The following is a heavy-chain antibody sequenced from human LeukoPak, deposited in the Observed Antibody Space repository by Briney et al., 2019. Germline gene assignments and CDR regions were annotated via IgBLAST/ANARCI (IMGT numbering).Heavy chain of an antibody. J-gene: IGHJ4*02. CDR3: ARVRGSYSSDY. Sequence: GGSLRLSRAASGFTFSDNYMSWIRQAPGKGLEWVSYISSRGSNIYYADSVKGRFTISRDNAKSSLYLQMNSLRAEDTALYYCARVRGSYSSDYWGQGTLVTVSS. D-gene: IGHD1-26*01. CDR1: GFTFSDNY. CDR2: ISSRGSNI. V-gene: IGHV3-11*04.